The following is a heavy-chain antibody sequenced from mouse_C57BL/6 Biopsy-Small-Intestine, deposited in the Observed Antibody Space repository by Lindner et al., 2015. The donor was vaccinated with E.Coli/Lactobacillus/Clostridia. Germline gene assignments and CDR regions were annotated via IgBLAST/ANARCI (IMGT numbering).Heavy chain of an antibody. CDR1: GYAFSSSW. D-gene: IGHD1-1*01. CDR3: ARKGYGSSYEGYFDY. J-gene: IGHJ2*01. Sequence: VQLQESGPELVKPGASVKISCKASGYAFSSSWMNWVKQRPGKGLEWIGRIYPGDGDTNYNGKFKGKATLTADKSSSTAYMQLSSLTSEDSAVYFCARKGYGSSYEGYFDYWGQGTTLTVSS. CDR2: IYPGDGDT. V-gene: IGHV1-82*01.